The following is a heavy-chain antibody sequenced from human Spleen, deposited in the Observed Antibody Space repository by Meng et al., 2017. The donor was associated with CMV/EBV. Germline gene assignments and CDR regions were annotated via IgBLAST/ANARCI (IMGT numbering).Heavy chain of an antibody. V-gene: IGHV3-23*01. D-gene: IGHD3-16*01. J-gene: IGHJ4*02. CDR3: AKAGGFRPHFFDN. CDR1: GFTFSSYA. Sequence: GGSLRLSCAASGFTFSSYAMSWVRQAPGKGLDWVSGISSSGGTTYYADSVKGRFTISRDNSKNTLYLQMDSLRAEDTAVFYCAKAGGFRPHFFDNWGQGTLVTVSS. CDR2: ISSSGGTT.